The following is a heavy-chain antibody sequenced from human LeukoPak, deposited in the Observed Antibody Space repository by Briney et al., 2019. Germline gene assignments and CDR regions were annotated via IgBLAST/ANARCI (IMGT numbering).Heavy chain of an antibody. J-gene: IGHJ5*02. Sequence: PSETLSLTCTVSGGSISSGDYYWSWIRQPPGKGLEWIGYIYYSGSTYYNPSLKSRVTISVDTSKNQFSLKLSSVTAADTAVYYCARVGGGCGAKYNWFAPWGQGTLVTVSS. CDR2: IYYSGST. V-gene: IGHV4-30-4*01. CDR1: GGSISSGDYY. CDR3: ARVGGGCGAKYNWFAP. D-gene: IGHD2-15*01.